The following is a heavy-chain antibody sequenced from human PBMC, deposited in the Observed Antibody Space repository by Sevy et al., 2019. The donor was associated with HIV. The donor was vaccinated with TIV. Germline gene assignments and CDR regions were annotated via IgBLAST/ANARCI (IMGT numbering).Heavy chain of an antibody. D-gene: IGHD3-22*01. J-gene: IGHJ4*02. CDR3: VGGTHYFDFSAYYPLGF. CDR2: FRSRPNNYAT. Sequence: GGSLRLSCAASGFTFLGSTVHWVRQASGKGLEWVGLFRSRPNNYATAYSESVKGRFTISRDDSKNTAFLQMNSLKTEDTAVYFCVGGTHYFDFSAYYPLGFWGQGTLVTVSS. CDR1: GFTFLGST. V-gene: IGHV3-73*01.